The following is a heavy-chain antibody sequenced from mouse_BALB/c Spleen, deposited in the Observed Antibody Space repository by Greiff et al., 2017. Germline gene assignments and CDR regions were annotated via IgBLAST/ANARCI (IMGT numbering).Heavy chain of an antibody. CDR3: TRREGYDPSWFAY. CDR1: GYTFTDYE. Sequence: QVQLKQSGAELVRPGASVTLSCKASGYTFTDYEMHWVKQTPVHGLEWIGAIDPETGGTAYNQKFKGKATLTADKSSSTAYMELRSLTSEDSAVYYCTRREGYDPSWFAYWGQGTLVTVSA. D-gene: IGHD2-3*01. CDR2: IDPETGGT. J-gene: IGHJ3*01. V-gene: IGHV1-15*01.